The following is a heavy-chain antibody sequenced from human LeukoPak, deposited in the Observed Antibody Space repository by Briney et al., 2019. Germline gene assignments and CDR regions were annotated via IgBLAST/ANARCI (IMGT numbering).Heavy chain of an antibody. V-gene: IGHV4-59*08. J-gene: IGHJ3*02. CDR2: IYYSGST. CDR1: GGSISNYY. CDR3: ARHSPDSSTSGAFDI. Sequence: SETLSLTCTVSGGSISNYYWSWIRQPPGKGLEWIGYIYYSGSTNYNPSLKSRVIISVDTSKNQISLKLSSVTAADTAVYYCARHSPDSSTSGAFDIWGQGTMVTVSS. D-gene: IGHD3-16*01.